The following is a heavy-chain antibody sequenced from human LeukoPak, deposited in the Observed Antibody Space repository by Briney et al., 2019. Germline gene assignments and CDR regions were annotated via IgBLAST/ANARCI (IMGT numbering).Heavy chain of an antibody. CDR3: ARDDGSATLGFDS. V-gene: IGHV1-69*05. Sequence: GASVKVSCKASGTTFSRSAISWVRQAPGQGLEWIGGVIPILGTTNYAQKFQDRVSITTHESTSTAYREVSSLRSVDTAVYFCARDDGSATLGFDSWGQGTLVTVSS. CDR2: VIPILGTT. D-gene: IGHD1-26*01. J-gene: IGHJ4*02. CDR1: GTTFSRSA.